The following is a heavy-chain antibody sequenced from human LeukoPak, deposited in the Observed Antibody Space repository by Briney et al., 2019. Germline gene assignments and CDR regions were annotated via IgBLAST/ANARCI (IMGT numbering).Heavy chain of an antibody. V-gene: IGHV1-46*01. CDR2: INPSGGST. CDR1: GYTFTSYY. CDR3: ARAGEVWSGYYYYYYGMDV. Sequence: GASVTVSCKASGYTFTSYYMHWVRQAPGQGLEWMGIINPSGGSTSYAQKFQGRVTMTRDTSTSTVYMELSSLRSEDTAVYYCARAGEVWSGYYYYYYGMDVWGQGTTVTVSS. D-gene: IGHD3-3*01. J-gene: IGHJ6*02.